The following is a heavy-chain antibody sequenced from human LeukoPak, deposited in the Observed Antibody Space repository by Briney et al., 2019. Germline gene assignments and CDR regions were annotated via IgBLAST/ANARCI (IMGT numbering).Heavy chain of an antibody. J-gene: IGHJ5*02. D-gene: IGHD3-22*01. CDR1: GGSISSYY. CDR2: IYYSGST. CDR3: AGVEINSSGSNWFDP. Sequence: SETLSLTCTVSGGSISSYYWSWIRQAPGKGLEWIGYIYYSGSTNYNPSLKSRVTISVDTSKNQYSLKLSSVTAADTAVYYCAGVEINSSGSNWFDPWGQGTLVTVSS. V-gene: IGHV4-59*01.